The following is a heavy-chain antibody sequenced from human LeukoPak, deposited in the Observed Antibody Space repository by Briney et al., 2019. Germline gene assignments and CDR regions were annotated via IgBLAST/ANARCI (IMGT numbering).Heavy chain of an antibody. CDR2: ISYXGXNK. Sequence: GRSLRLSCAASXFXXXXXXXXXXXXXPGXXXXXXAVISYXGXNKYYADSVKGRFTISRDNSKNTLYLQMNSLRAEDTAVYYCARGYSSRASWGQGTLVTVSS. J-gene: IGHJ4*02. D-gene: IGHD6-13*01. CDR3: ARGYSSRAS. V-gene: IGHV3-30*01. CDR1: XFXXXXXX.